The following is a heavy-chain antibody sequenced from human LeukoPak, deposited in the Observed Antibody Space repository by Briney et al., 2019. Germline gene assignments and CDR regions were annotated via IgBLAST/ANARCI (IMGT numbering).Heavy chain of an antibody. CDR3: ARRGGRDYDSSGYYMKDAFDI. CDR1: GFTFSSYA. Sequence: GGSLRLSCAASGFTFSSYAMHWVRQAPGKGLEWVAVISYDGSNKYYADSVKGRFTISRDNAKNTLYLQMNSLRVEDTAMYYCARRGGRDYDSSGYYMKDAFDIWGQGTMVTVSS. J-gene: IGHJ3*02. V-gene: IGHV3-30-3*01. CDR2: ISYDGSNK. D-gene: IGHD3-22*01.